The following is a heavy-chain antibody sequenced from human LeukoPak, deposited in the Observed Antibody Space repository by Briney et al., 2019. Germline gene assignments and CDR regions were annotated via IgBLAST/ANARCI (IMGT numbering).Heavy chain of an antibody. V-gene: IGHV3-30*02. J-gene: IGHJ4*02. CDR3: AKDRGYGDYVGEVNY. CDR2: IRYDGSNK. CDR1: GFTFSSYG. D-gene: IGHD4-17*01. Sequence: PGGSLRLSCAASGFTFSSYGMHWVRQAPGKGLEWVAFIRYDGSNKYYADSVKGRFTISRDNSKNTLYLQMNSLRAEDTAVYYCAKDRGYGDYVGEVNYWGQGTLVTVSS.